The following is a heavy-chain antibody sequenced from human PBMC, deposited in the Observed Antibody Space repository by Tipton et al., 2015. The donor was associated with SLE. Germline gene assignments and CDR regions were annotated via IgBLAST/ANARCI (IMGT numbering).Heavy chain of an antibody. CDR3: SRRFPDSSGYKYFFDY. CDR1: GYSFTSYW. V-gene: IGHV5-51*01. Sequence: QSGPEVKKPGESLKISCKGSGYSFTSYWIAWVRQMPGKGLEWMGVIHPGDSDTRYSPSFQGQVTISADKSVSTAYLQWSSLKASDTAMYYCSRRFPDSSGYKYFFDYWGQGTQVTVSS. J-gene: IGHJ4*02. D-gene: IGHD3-22*01. CDR2: IHPGDSDT.